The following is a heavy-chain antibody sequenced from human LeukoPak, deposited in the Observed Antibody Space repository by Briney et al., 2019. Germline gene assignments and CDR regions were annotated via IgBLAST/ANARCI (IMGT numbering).Heavy chain of an antibody. J-gene: IGHJ4*02. D-gene: IGHD6-13*01. CDR2: ISYTGST. CDR3: ARGGSSSWDH. Sequence: SETLSLTCTVSGGSISRYYWSWIRQPPGKGLEWIGYISYTGSTTYNSSLKSRVTISLDTSQNQFSLKLTSVTPADTAVYYCARGGSSSWDHWGQGTLVTVSS. CDR1: GGSISRYY. V-gene: IGHV4-59*01.